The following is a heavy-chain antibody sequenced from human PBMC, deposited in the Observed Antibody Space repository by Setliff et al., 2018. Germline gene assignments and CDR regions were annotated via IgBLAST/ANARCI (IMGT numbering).Heavy chain of an antibody. CDR1: GFSVSNDF. D-gene: IGHD3-3*01. V-gene: IGHV3-53*01. Sequence: GGSLRLSCVVSGFSVSNDFMGWVRQAPGKGLEWVSVIYNRGHTYYADSVKGRFTISIDSSKNTLYLQMNSLTAEDTAMYYCARMSGFQYMDVWGKGTPVTVSS. CDR3: ARMSGFQYMDV. CDR2: IYNRGHT. J-gene: IGHJ6*03.